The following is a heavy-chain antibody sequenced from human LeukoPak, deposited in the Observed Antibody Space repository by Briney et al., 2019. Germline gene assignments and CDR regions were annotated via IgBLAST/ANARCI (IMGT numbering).Heavy chain of an antibody. J-gene: IGHJ4*02. CDR1: GFTFSSYW. CDR3: ARVGDDYTYFDC. Sequence: GGSLRLSCAASGFTFSSYWMHWVRQAPGKGLMWVSRINSDGGRTTYADSVRGRFTISRDNAKSTLYLQMNSLRAEDTAVYYCARVGDDYTYFDCWGQGTLVTVSS. CDR2: INSDGGRT. V-gene: IGHV3-74*01. D-gene: IGHD4-11*01.